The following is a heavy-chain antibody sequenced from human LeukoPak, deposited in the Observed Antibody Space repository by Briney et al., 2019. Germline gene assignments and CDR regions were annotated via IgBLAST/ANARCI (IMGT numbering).Heavy chain of an antibody. D-gene: IGHD3-9*01. CDR1: GGTYSSYA. CDR2: IIPIFGTA. J-gene: IGHJ5*02. CDR3: ARGVYYDILTGYH. Sequence: SVKVSCKASGGTYSSYAISWVRQAPGQGLEWMGGIIPIFGTANYAQKFQGRVTITADKSTSTAYMELSSLRSEDTAVYYCARGVYYDILTGYHWGQGTLVTVSS. V-gene: IGHV1-69*06.